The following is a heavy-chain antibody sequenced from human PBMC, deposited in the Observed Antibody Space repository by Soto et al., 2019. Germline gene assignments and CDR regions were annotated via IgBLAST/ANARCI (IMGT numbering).Heavy chain of an antibody. D-gene: IGHD5-18*01. V-gene: IGHV1-18*04. J-gene: IGHJ4*02. CDR1: GYTFTSYG. CDR2: ISADNGNT. Sequence: ASVKVSCKASGYTFTSYGISWVQQAPGQGLGWMGWISADNGNTNYAQKLRGRVTMTTDTSTTTAYLELRSLRSDDTAVYYCARDQHSYGFFDYWGQGTLVTVSS. CDR3: ARDQHSYGFFDY.